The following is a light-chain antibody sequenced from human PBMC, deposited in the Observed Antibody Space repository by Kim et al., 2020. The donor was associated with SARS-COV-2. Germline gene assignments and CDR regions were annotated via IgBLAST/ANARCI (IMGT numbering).Light chain of an antibody. Sequence: SYELTQPPSVSVSPGQTASITCSGDKLGDKYACWYQQKPCQSPVLVIYQDSKRPSGIPERFSGSNSGNTATLTISGSQAMDEADYYCQAWDSSTVV. J-gene: IGLJ2*01. CDR3: QAWDSSTVV. V-gene: IGLV3-1*01. CDR1: KLGDKY. CDR2: QDS.